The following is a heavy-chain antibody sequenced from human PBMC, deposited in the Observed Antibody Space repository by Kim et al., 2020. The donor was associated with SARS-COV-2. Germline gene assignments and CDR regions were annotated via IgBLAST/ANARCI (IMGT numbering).Heavy chain of an antibody. CDR2: IYYSGST. V-gene: IGHV4-31*03. CDR3: ARTPLLRYFDWLLYPAGESIYYFDY. CDR1: GGSISSGGYY. J-gene: IGHJ4*02. Sequence: SETLSLTCTVSGGSISSGGYYWSWIRQHPGKGLEWIGYIYYSGSTYYNPSLKSRVTISVDTSKNQFSLKLSSVTAADTAVYYCARTPLLRYFDWLLYPAGESIYYFDYWGQGTLVTVSS. D-gene: IGHD3-9*01.